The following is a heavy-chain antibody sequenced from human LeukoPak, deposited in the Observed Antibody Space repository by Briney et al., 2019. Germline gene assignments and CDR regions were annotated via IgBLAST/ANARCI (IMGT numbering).Heavy chain of an antibody. CDR1: GGSISSSGYY. V-gene: IGHV4-39*07. J-gene: IGHJ3*02. CDR2: IYYSGST. CDR3: AKMSGYDRAVDI. Sequence: SETLSLTCTVSGGSISSSGYYWGWIRQPPGKGLEWIGSIYYSGSTYYNPSLKSRVTISVDTSKNQFSLKLSSVTAADTAVYYCAKMSGYDRAVDIWGQGTMVTVSS. D-gene: IGHD5-12*01.